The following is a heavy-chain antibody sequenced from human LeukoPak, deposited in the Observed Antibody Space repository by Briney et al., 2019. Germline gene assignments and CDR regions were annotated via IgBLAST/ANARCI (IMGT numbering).Heavy chain of an antibody. D-gene: IGHD4-17*01. J-gene: IGHJ4*02. CDR3: ARGYGEGLFDY. CDR2: IYSGGST. V-gene: IGHV3-66*01. Sequence: GGSLRLSCAASGFTFSSYAMSWVRQAPGKGLEWVSVIYSGGSTYYADSVKGRFTISRDNSKNTLCLQMNSLRAEDTAVYYCARGYGEGLFDYWGQGTLVTVSS. CDR1: GFTFSSYA.